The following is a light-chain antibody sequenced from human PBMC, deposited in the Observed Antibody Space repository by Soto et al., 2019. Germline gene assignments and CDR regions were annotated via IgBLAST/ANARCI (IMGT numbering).Light chain of an antibody. V-gene: IGKV3-15*01. CDR2: GAS. J-gene: IGKJ1*01. CDR3: QQSYSTRTWT. Sequence: EIVLTQSPATLSVSPGERATLSCRASQSVSSDLAWYHQKPGQAPRLLIYGASTRATGIPARFSGSGSGTEFTLTINSLQSEDFATYYCQQSYSTRTWTFGQGTKVDIK. CDR1: QSVSSD.